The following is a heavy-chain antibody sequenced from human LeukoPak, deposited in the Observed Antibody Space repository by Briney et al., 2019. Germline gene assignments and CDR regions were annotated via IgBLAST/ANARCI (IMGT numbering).Heavy chain of an antibody. V-gene: IGHV3-48*03. D-gene: IGHD2/OR15-2a*01. CDR2: IASGGGANR. CDR1: GCTFSSYE. Sequence: GGSLRLSCAASGCTFSSYERNWVRQAPGKGLEGFSYIASGGGANRFYSESVKGRFTISRDNAKNSLYLHMNSLRAEDTGVYYCARIGTTTRGPAGLDVWGQGTTVTVSS. CDR3: ARIGTTTRGPAGLDV. J-gene: IGHJ6*02.